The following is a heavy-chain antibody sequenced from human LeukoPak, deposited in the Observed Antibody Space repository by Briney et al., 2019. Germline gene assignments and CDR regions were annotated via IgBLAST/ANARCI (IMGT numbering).Heavy chain of an antibody. V-gene: IGHV3-21*06. D-gene: IGHD1-14*01. CDR1: GLTFSTSG. CDR3: ATETNGRHYDY. J-gene: IGHJ4*02. CDR2: IGPTGFDR. Sequence: PGGSLRLSXTTSGLTFSTSGFNWVRQAPGKGLEWVASIGPTGFDRYHADSIKGRFTISRDNANNFLYLQMDCLRAEDTAVYYCATETNGRHYDYWGQGTLLTVSS.